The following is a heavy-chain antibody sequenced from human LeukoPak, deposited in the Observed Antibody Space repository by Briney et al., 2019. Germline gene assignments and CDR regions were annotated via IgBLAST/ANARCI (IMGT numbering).Heavy chain of an antibody. CDR1: GGSISSYY. V-gene: IGHV4-59*01. D-gene: IGHD6-13*01. CDR3: ARAEAAVLDY. CDR2: IYYSGST. Sequence: SETLALTCTVSGGSISSYYWSWIRQPPGKGLEWVGYIYYSGSTNYNPSLKSRVTISVDTSKNQFSLKLSSVTAADTAVYYCARAEAAVLDYWGQGTLVTVSS. J-gene: IGHJ4*02.